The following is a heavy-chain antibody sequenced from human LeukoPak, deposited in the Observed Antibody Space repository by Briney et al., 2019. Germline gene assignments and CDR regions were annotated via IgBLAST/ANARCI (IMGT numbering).Heavy chain of an antibody. Sequence: GESLKISCKGSGYSFTSYWIGWVRQMPGKGLEWMGIIYPGDSDTRYSPSFQGQVTISADKSISTAYLQWSSLKASDTAMYYCARRCPHMSYGSGYGMDVWGRGTTVTVSS. J-gene: IGHJ6*02. D-gene: IGHD3-10*01. CDR2: IYPGDSDT. CDR3: ARRCPHMSYGSGYGMDV. V-gene: IGHV5-51*01. CDR1: GYSFTSYW.